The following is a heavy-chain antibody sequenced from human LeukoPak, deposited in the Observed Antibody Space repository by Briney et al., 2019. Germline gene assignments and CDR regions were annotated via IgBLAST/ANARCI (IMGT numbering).Heavy chain of an antibody. Sequence: SVKVSCKASGGTFSSYAISWVRQAPGQGLEWMGRIIPILGIANYAQKFQGRVTITADKSTSTAYMELSSLRSEDTAVYYCARQHFYGSGSYPFDYWGQGTLVTVSS. CDR2: IIPILGIA. D-gene: IGHD3-10*01. V-gene: IGHV1-69*04. CDR1: GGTFSSYA. J-gene: IGHJ4*02. CDR3: ARQHFYGSGSYPFDY.